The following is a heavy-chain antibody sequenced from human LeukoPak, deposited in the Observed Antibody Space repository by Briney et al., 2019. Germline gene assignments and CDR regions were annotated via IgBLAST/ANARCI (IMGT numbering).Heavy chain of an antibody. J-gene: IGHJ4*02. Sequence: TGGSLRLSCTASGFTFGDYAMLWVRQAPGKGLEWVGFIRSKVYGGTPEYAASVKGRFTISRDDSKGIAYLQMNSLKAEDTAVYYCTRDQTPYYWGQGTLVTVSS. CDR2: IRSKVYGGTP. V-gene: IGHV3-49*04. CDR1: GFTFGDYA. CDR3: TRDQTPYY.